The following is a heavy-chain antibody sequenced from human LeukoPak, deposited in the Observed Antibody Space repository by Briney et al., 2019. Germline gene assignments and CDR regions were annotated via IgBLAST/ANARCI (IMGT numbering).Heavy chain of an antibody. CDR1: GGSISSYY. D-gene: IGHD4-23*01. Sequence: SETLSLTCTVSGGSISSYYWSWIRQPPGKGLEWIGYIYYSGSTNYNPSLKSRATISVDTSKNQFSLKLSSVTAADTAVYYCARSFYGGNSRWFDPWGQGTLVTVPS. CDR2: IYYSGST. V-gene: IGHV4-59*01. CDR3: ARSFYGGNSRWFDP. J-gene: IGHJ5*02.